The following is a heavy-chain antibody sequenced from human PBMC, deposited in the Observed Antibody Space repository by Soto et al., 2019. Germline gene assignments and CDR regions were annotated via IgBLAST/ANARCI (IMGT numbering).Heavy chain of an antibody. CDR2: IYYSGST. V-gene: IGHV4-39*01. CDR3: ARSPVLMVYAAHFDY. Sequence: SETLSLTCTVSGGSISSSSYYWGWIRQPPGKGLGWIGSIYYSGSTYYNPSLKSRVTISVDTSKNQFSLKLSSVTAADTAVYYCARSPVLMVYAAHFDYWGQGTLVTVSS. CDR1: GGSISSSSYY. D-gene: IGHD2-8*01. J-gene: IGHJ4*02.